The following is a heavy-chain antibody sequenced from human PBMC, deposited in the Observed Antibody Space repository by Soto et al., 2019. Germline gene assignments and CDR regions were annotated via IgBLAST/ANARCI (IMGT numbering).Heavy chain of an antibody. J-gene: IGHJ4*02. CDR2: IYHSGST. Sequence: QLQLQESGSGLVKPSQTLSLTCAVSGGSISSGGYSWSRSRQPPGKGLEWIGYIYHSGSTYYNPSRKSRVTISVDRSKNQFSLKLSSVTAADTAVYYCARSSGYSYGTDFDYWGQGTLVTVSS. CDR1: GGSISSGGYS. D-gene: IGHD5-18*01. V-gene: IGHV4-30-2*01. CDR3: ARSSGYSYGTDFDY.